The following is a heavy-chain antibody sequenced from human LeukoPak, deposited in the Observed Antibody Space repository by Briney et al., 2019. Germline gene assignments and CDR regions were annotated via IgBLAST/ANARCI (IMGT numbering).Heavy chain of an antibody. CDR2: IWYDGSNK. CDR1: GFTFSSYG. D-gene: IGHD1-26*01. Sequence: PGRSPRLSCAASGFTFSSYGMHWVRQAPGKGLEWVAVIWYDGSNKYYADSVKGRFTISRDNSKNTLYLQMNSLRAGDTAVYYCARPTYSGSYYWFDYWGQGTLVTVSS. J-gene: IGHJ4*02. V-gene: IGHV3-33*01. CDR3: ARPTYSGSYYWFDY.